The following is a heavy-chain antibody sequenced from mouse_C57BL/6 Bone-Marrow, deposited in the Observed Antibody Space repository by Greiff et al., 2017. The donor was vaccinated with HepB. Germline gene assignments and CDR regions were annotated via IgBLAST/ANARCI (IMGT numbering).Heavy chain of an antibody. CDR2: INYDGSST. CDR3: ARVPLYLTGTYFDY. Sequence: EVQRVESEGGLVQPGSSMKLSCTASGFTFSDYYMAWVRQVPEKGLEWVANINYDGSSTYYLDSLKSRFIISRDNAKNILYLQMSSLKSEDTATYYCARVPLYLTGTYFDYWGQGTTLTVSS. J-gene: IGHJ2*01. V-gene: IGHV5-16*01. CDR1: GFTFSDYY. D-gene: IGHD4-1*01.